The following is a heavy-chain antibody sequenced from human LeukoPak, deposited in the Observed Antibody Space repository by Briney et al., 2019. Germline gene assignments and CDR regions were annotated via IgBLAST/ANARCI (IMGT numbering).Heavy chain of an antibody. CDR1: GITLGGYA. D-gene: IGHD3-10*01. CDR3: AKLSAGAAFDY. Sequence: GGSLRLSCATSGITLGGYAMRWVRQAPGKGLEWVSALSGSGGTASYADSVKGRFTISRDNSKHTLYLQMTNLRAEDTAVYYCAKLSAGAAFDYWCQGTMVTVSS. V-gene: IGHV3-23*01. J-gene: IGHJ4*02. CDR2: LSGSGGTA.